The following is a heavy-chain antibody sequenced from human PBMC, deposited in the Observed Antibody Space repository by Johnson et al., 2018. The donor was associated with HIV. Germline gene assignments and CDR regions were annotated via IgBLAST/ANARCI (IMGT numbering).Heavy chain of an antibody. Sequence: VQLVESGGGVVQPGRSLRLSCAASGFTFSSYAMHWVRQAPCKGLEWVAVISYDGSNKYYADSVKGRFTISRDNSKNSLYLQMNSLRAEDTAVYYCARYGYRPEAAFDIWGQGTMVTVSS. CDR2: ISYDGSNK. D-gene: IGHD5-24*01. V-gene: IGHV3-30*04. CDR1: GFTFSSYA. J-gene: IGHJ3*02. CDR3: ARYGYRPEAAFDI.